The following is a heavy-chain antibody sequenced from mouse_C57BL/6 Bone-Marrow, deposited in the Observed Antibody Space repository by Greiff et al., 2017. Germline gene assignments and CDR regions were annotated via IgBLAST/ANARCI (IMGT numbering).Heavy chain of an antibody. D-gene: IGHD1-1*01. CDR3: ARTGYYYGSSYPWYFDV. Sequence: EVMLVESGGGLVKPGGSLKLSCAASGFTFSDYGMHWVRQAPEKGLAWVAYISSGSSTIYYADTVKGRFTISRDNAKNTLFLQMTSLRSEDTAMYYCARTGYYYGSSYPWYFDVWGTGTTVTVSS. CDR2: ISSGSSTI. CDR1: GFTFSDYG. V-gene: IGHV5-17*01. J-gene: IGHJ1*03.